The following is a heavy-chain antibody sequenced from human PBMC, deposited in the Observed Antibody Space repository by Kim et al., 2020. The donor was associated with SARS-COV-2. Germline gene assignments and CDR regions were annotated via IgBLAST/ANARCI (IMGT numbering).Heavy chain of an antibody. CDR1: GGSISSGDYY. CDR2: FYYSGKT. D-gene: IGHD2-21*01. Sequence: SETLSLTCTVSGGSISSGDYYWSWIRQPPGKGLVWIAYFYYSGKTYYNPSLKSRVTISVDTSKNQFSLKLSSVTAADTAVYYCARCHGGDGLFDYWGQGT. CDR3: ARCHGGDGLFDY. V-gene: IGHV4-30-4*01. J-gene: IGHJ4*02.